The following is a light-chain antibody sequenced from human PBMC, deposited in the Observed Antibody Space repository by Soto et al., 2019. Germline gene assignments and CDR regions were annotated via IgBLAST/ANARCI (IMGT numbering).Light chain of an antibody. V-gene: IGLV6-57*04. CDR1: SGSIASNY. CDR3: QSYDSSNQV. CDR2: EDN. Sequence: NFMLTQPPSVSESPGKTVTISCTRSSGSIASNYVQWYQQRPGSAPTTVIYEDNQRPSGVPDRFSGSIDSSSTSASLTISGLKTEDEAYYYCQSYDSSNQVFGGGTKLTVL. J-gene: IGLJ2*01.